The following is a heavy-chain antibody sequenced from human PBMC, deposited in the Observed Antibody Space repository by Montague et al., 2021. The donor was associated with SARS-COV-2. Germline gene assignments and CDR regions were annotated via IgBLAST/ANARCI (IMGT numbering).Heavy chain of an antibody. Sequence: SETLSLTCAVYGGSFSGYYWSWIRQPPGQGLEWIWEINHSESTNYNPYLKLRGTISVDASKNQFSLKLSSGTAADTAAYYYARGYDYVWGSYRYLHWFDPWGQGTLVTVSS. J-gene: IGHJ5*02. CDR1: GGSFSGYY. D-gene: IGHD3-16*02. V-gene: IGHV4-34*01. CDR3: ARGYDYVWGSYRYLHWFDP. CDR2: INHSEST.